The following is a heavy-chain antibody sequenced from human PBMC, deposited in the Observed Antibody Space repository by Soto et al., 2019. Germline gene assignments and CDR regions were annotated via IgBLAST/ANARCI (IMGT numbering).Heavy chain of an antibody. Sequence: EVQLLESGGGLVQPGGSLRLSCAASGFTFSNYAMNWVRQAPGKGLEWVSGVSGSGDTTYYADSVKGRFTISRDNSKDTLYLQVNSLRAEDTALCYCATRATGLAFDLWGQGTMVTVSS. V-gene: IGHV3-23*01. CDR2: VSGSGDTT. J-gene: IGHJ3*01. CDR1: GFTFSNYA. CDR3: ATRATGLAFDL.